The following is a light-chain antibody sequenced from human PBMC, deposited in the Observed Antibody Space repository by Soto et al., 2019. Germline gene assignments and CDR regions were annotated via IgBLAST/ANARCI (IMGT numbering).Light chain of an antibody. CDR1: SSDVGGYNY. CDR2: DVS. Sequence: VLAQPASVSGSPGQSITISCTGTSSDVGGYNYVSWYQQHPGKAPKLMIYDVSNRPSGVSNRFSGSKSGNTASLTISGLQAEDEADYYCSSYTSSSTLYVFGTGTKVTVL. CDR3: SSYTSSSTLYV. V-gene: IGLV2-14*01. J-gene: IGLJ1*01.